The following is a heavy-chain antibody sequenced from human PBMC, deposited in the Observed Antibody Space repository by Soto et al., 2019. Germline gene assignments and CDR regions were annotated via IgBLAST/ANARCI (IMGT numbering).Heavy chain of an antibody. CDR3: AKGSSGSRPYYFDY. D-gene: IGHD2-15*01. J-gene: IGHJ4*02. CDR1: GFTFRNYV. CDR2: ISPSGADT. Sequence: EVQLLESGGGLIQPGGSLRLSCAASGFTFRNYVMSWVRQAPGKGLEWFSAISPSGADTYYADSVKGRFTTSRDNSKNTLDLQMNSLRAEDTDIYYCAKGSSGSRPYYFDYWGQGTLVTVSS. V-gene: IGHV3-23*01.